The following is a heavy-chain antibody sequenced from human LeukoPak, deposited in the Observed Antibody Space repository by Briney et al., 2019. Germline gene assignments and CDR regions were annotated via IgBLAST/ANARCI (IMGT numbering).Heavy chain of an antibody. D-gene: IGHD2-21*02. CDR1: GFTVSSNY. Sequence: PGGSLRLSCAASGFTVSSNYMSWVRQAPGKGLEWISYISNSGSIIHDADSVKGRFTISRDNAKNSLYLQMNSLRAEDTAVYYCARGDFVVVTAPYYFDYWGQGTLVTVSS. J-gene: IGHJ4*02. CDR2: ISNSGSII. V-gene: IGHV3-11*01. CDR3: ARGDFVVVTAPYYFDY.